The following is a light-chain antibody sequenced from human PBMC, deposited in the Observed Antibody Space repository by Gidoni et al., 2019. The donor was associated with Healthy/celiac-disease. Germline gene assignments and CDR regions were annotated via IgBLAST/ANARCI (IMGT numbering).Light chain of an antibody. Sequence: DIQLTQSPSFLSASVGDRVPITCRASQGISSYLALYQLKPGKAPKLLIYAASTSQSGVPSRFSGSGSGTEFTLTISSLPPEDFATYYCQQLNSYPYTFGQGTKLEIK. CDR2: AAS. CDR3: QQLNSYPYT. J-gene: IGKJ2*01. V-gene: IGKV1-9*01. CDR1: QGISSY.